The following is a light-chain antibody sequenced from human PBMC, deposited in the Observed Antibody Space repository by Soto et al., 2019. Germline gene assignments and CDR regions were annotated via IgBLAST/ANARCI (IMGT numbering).Light chain of an antibody. Sequence: DIQMTQSPSSLSASVGARVTITCRASQGISNYLAWYQQKPGKVPKLLIYAASTLQSGVPSRFSGSGSGTDFTLTISSLQPEDVATDDCQKYNSAPRTFGQGTKVEIK. CDR3: QKYNSAPRT. J-gene: IGKJ1*01. CDR2: AAS. CDR1: QGISNY. V-gene: IGKV1-27*01.